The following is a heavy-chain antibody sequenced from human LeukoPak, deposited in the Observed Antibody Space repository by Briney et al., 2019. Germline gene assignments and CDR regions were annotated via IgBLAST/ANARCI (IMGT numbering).Heavy chain of an antibody. CDR1: GFTFDDYA. CDR3: AKDESYDSRGYGLDY. Sequence: PGRSLRLSCAASGFTFDDYAMHWVRQAPGKGLEWVSGISWNSGSIGYADSVKGRFTISRDNAKNSLYLQMNSLRAEDTALYYCAKDESYDSRGYGLDYWGQGTLVTVSS. V-gene: IGHV3-9*01. J-gene: IGHJ4*02. CDR2: ISWNSGSI. D-gene: IGHD3-22*01.